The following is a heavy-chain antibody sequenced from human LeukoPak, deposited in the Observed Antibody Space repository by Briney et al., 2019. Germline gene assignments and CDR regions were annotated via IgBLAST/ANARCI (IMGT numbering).Heavy chain of an antibody. Sequence: GGSLRLSCAASGLTVSSNYMSWVRQAPGKGLEWVADIKQDGSEKYYVHSVKGRFTISRQNAKNSLFLQMNSLRAEDTAVYYCARHRSGGSQDDAFDIWGQGTMVTVSS. D-gene: IGHD2-15*01. V-gene: IGHV3-7*01. CDR3: ARHRSGGSQDDAFDI. CDR1: GLTVSSNY. J-gene: IGHJ3*02. CDR2: IKQDGSEK.